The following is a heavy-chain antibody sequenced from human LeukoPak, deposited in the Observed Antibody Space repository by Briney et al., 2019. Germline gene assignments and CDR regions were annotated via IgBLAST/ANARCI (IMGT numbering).Heavy chain of an antibody. CDR3: AISGGGIAAEVPWW. CDR1: GFIFKSYW. V-gene: IGHV3-7*01. CDR2: IRQDGSEE. D-gene: IGHD6-13*01. Sequence: PGGSLRLSCAASGFIFKSYWMSWVRQAPGKGLEWVANIRQDGSEENYVDSVKGRFTISRDNAKNSLYLQMNSLRAEDTAVYYCAISGGGIAAEVPWWWGQGTLVTVSS. J-gene: IGHJ4*02.